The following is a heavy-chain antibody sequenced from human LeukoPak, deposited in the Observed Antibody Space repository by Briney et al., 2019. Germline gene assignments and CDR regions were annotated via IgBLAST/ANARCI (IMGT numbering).Heavy chain of an antibody. Sequence: GGSLRLSCAASGFSVSSNYMNWVRQAPGKGLDWVSVIYSGGTTYYTESVKARFTISRDNSKNALYLQMNSLRAEDTAVYYCARGDRAASAFDSWGQGTLVSVSS. CDR3: ARGDRAASAFDS. V-gene: IGHV3-53*01. J-gene: IGHJ4*02. CDR1: GFSVSSNY. CDR2: IYSGGTT. D-gene: IGHD6-13*01.